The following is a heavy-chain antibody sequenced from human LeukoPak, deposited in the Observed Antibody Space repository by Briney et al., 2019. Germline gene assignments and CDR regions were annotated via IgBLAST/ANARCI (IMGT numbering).Heavy chain of an antibody. CDR1: AGSFSGYY. J-gene: IGHJ4*02. CDR3: AREKMRRYSYGYAH. D-gene: IGHD5-18*01. CDR2: INHSGST. Sequence: SETLSLTCAVCAGSFSGYYWSWIRQPPGKGLEWIGEINHSGSTNYNSSLKSRVPISVDTSKNQFSLKVSSVTAADTAVYYCAREKMRRYSYGYAHWGQGTLVTVSS. V-gene: IGHV4-34*01.